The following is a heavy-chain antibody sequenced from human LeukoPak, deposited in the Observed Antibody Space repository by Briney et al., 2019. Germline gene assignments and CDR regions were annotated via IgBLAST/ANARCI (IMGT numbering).Heavy chain of an antibody. J-gene: IGHJ4*02. CDR1: GYSFTSYW. D-gene: IGHD1-26*01. CDR3: ARHDSGSYSSFDY. Sequence: GESLQISCKGSGYSFTSYWITWVRQMPGKGLEWMGRIDPSDSYTNNSPSFQGHVSISADKFISTAYLQWSSLKASDTAMYYCARHDSGSYSSFDYWGQGTLVTVSS. V-gene: IGHV5-10-1*01. CDR2: IDPSDSYT.